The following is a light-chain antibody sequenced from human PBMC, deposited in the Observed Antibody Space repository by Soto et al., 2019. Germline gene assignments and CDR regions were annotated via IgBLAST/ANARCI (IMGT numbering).Light chain of an antibody. CDR3: QQSYSTPPWT. J-gene: IGKJ1*01. Sequence: DIQMTQSPSSLSASVGDRVTITCRASQSIVTYLNWYLQKPGKAHKLLIYAASNLQSGVTSRFSGSGSGTDFTLTISSLQPEDFATYFCQQSYSTPPWTFGQGTKVEIK. CDR2: AAS. V-gene: IGKV1-39*01. CDR1: QSIVTY.